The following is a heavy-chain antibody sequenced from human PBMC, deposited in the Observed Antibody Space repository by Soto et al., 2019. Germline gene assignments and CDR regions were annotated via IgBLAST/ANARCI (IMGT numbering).Heavy chain of an antibody. CDR2: INSDGSRT. V-gene: IGHV3-74*01. CDR3: ARALTYYYDIDY. D-gene: IGHD3-22*01. Sequence: GRSLRLSCAASGFTFSSYWMHWISQAPGKGLVWVSRINSDGSRTTYADSVKGRFTISRDNAKNMLHLQMNSLRAEDTAVYYCARALTYYYDIDYWGQGTLVTVSS. CDR1: GFTFSSYW. J-gene: IGHJ4*02.